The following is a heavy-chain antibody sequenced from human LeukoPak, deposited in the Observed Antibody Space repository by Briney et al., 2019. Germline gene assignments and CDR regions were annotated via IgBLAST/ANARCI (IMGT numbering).Heavy chain of an antibody. CDR3: AKSATKYNDDIES. Sequence: GRSLRLSCVASGFTFRSYGIHWVSQTPGKGLEWAALISDDGSNKDYADSVKGRFTISRDNSKNTVYLQMNSLRPEDTAVYFCAKSATKYNDDIESWGQGTQVTVSS. V-gene: IGHV3-30*18. J-gene: IGHJ4*02. CDR1: GFTFRSYG. D-gene: IGHD5/OR15-5a*01. CDR2: ISDDGSNK.